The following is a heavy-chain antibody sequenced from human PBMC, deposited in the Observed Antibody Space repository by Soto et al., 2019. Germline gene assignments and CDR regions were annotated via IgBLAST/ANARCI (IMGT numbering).Heavy chain of an antibody. D-gene: IGHD3-22*01. CDR3: ARQIYDSDTGPNFQYYFDS. CDR1: GYSFAGSW. CDR2: IDPSDSQT. J-gene: IGHJ4*02. Sequence: KGSGYSFAGSWITWVRQKPGKGLEWMGRIDPSDSQTYYSPSFRGHVTISVTKSITTVFLQWSSLRASDTAMYYCARQIYDSDTGPNFQYYFDSWGQGTPVTVS. V-gene: IGHV5-10-1*01.